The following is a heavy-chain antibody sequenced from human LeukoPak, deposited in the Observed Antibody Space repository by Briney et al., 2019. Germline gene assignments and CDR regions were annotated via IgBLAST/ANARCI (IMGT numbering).Heavy chain of an antibody. CDR2: IYYKGGT. Sequence: SETLSLTCTVSGGSISSYYWSWIRQSSGKGLEWIGYIYYKGGTNYNPSLKSRVTISVDTSKNQFSLKLSSVTAAEPAVYYCARDLGYGHRFDYWGQGTLVTVSS. V-gene: IGHV4-59*12. CDR3: ARDLGYGHRFDY. D-gene: IGHD5-18*01. J-gene: IGHJ4*02. CDR1: GGSISSYY.